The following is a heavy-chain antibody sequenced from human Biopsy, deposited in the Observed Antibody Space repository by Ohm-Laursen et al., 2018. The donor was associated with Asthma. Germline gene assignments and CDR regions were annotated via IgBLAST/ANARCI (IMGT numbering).Heavy chain of an antibody. J-gene: IGHJ4*02. Sequence: VASVKASCKISGYSLTDLSMHWVRQAPGQGLEWMGGHDHEEGGTVNARRFQGRVTMTEDTSTDTAYMELSSLSSDDTAVYYCASDFPKDYVRYNFQFWGQGTLVTVSS. CDR3: ASDFPKDYVRYNFQF. D-gene: IGHD4-17*01. CDR2: HDHEEGGT. V-gene: IGHV1-24*01. CDR1: GYSLTDLS.